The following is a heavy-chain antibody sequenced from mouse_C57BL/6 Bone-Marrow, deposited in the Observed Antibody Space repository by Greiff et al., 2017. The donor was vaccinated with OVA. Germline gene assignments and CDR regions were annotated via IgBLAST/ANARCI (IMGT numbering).Heavy chain of an antibody. J-gene: IGHJ3*01. CDR2: ISSGSSTI. Sequence: EVMLVESGGGLVKPGGSLKLSCAASGFTFSDYGMHWVRQAPEKGLEWVAYISSGSSTIYYADTVKGRFTISRDNAKNTLFLQMTSLRSEDTAMYYCARGDDYDVGAWFAYWGQGTLVTVSA. CDR1: GFTFSDYG. CDR3: ARGDDYDVGAWFAY. V-gene: IGHV5-17*01. D-gene: IGHD2-4*01.